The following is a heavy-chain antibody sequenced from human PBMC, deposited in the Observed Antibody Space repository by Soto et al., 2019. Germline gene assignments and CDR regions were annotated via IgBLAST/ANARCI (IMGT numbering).Heavy chain of an antibody. V-gene: IGHV4-30-4*01. CDR3: VRDTGYSTSSGFPWFDP. D-gene: IGHD5-18*01. CDR1: GGSISSGGYY. J-gene: IGHJ5*02. CDR2: IYDSENT. Sequence: SEILSLTCTVSGGSISSGGYYWSWIRQPPGKGLEWIGYIYDSENTYYNPSLKSRVTISVDTSKNQFSLKLNSVTAADTAVYYCVRDTGYSTSSGFPWFDPWGPGTLVTVSS.